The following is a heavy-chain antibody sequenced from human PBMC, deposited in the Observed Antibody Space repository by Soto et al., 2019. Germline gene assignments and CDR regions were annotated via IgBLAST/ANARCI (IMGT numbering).Heavy chain of an antibody. CDR2: IYNSGTT. D-gene: IGHD3-10*01. Sequence: PSETLSLTCTVSGGSISGYYWVWIRQPPGKGLEWIGYIYNSGTTHYNPALKSRVTISVDKSKNQFSLNLSSVTAADTAVYYCARDQNGSGNYYTRYFDYWGQGTLVTVSS. V-gene: IGHV4-59*12. CDR1: GGSISGYY. J-gene: IGHJ4*02. CDR3: ARDQNGSGNYYTRYFDY.